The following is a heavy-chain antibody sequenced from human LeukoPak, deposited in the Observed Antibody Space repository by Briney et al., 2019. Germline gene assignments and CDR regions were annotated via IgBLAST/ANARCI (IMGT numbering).Heavy chain of an antibody. Sequence: PGGSLRLSCAASGFTVSSNYMSWVRQAPGKGLEWVSVIYSGGSTYYADSVKGRFTISRDNSKNTLYLQMNSLRAEDTAVYYCAKDLITMVRGGSFDYWGQGTLVTVSS. V-gene: IGHV3-53*01. CDR1: GFTVSSNY. CDR2: IYSGGST. CDR3: AKDLITMVRGGSFDY. J-gene: IGHJ4*02. D-gene: IGHD3-10*01.